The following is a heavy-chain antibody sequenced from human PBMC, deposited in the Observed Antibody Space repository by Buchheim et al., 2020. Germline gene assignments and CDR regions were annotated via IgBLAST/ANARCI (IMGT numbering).Heavy chain of an antibody. J-gene: IGHJ4*02. D-gene: IGHD5-18*01. CDR2: IYYRGSA. V-gene: IGHV4-39*01. CDR1: GGSISNSNHY. Sequence: QLQLQESGPGLVKPSETLSLTCTVSGGSISNSNHYWDWIRQPPGKGLEWIGNIYYRGSAYYNPSLKSRVTISVDTSKNQFSLKLTSVTAADTAVYFCARRGGYSYGYSDYWSQGTL. CDR3: ARRGGYSYGYSDY.